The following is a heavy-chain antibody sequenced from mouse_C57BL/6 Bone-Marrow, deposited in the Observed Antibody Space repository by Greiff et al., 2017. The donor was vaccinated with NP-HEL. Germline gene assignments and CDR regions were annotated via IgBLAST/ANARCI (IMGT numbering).Heavy chain of an antibody. Sequence: VKLQQSGPELVKPGASVKISCKASGYAFSSSWMNWVKQRPGKGLEWIGRIYPGDGDTNYNGKFKGKATLTADKSSSTAYMQLSSLTSEDSAVYFCARSSYYYGSSYAMDYWGQGTSVTVAS. CDR2: IYPGDGDT. D-gene: IGHD1-1*01. V-gene: IGHV1-82*01. J-gene: IGHJ4*01. CDR1: GYAFSSSW. CDR3: ARSSYYYGSSYAMDY.